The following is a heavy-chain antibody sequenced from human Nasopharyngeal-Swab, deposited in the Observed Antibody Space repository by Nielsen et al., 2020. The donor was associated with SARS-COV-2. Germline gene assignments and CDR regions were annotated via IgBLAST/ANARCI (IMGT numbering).Heavy chain of an antibody. CDR3: ARVKVRRSGWFLVDYYYMDV. J-gene: IGHJ6*03. Sequence: WSLHPHGQGCGWLGWMNPNSGNTGYAQKFQGRVTMTRNTSISTAYMELSSLRSEDTAVYYCARVKVRRSGWFLVDYYYMDVWGKGTTVTVSS. D-gene: IGHD6-19*01. V-gene: IGHV1-8*01. CDR2: MNPNSGNT.